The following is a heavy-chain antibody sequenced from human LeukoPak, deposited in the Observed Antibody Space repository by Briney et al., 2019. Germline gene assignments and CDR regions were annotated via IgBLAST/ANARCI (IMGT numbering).Heavy chain of an antibody. CDR3: SRASPGAIYYYGMDV. CDR2: TFNSGST. J-gene: IGHJ6*02. Sequence: SETLSLTCTVSGASISKSYWSWIRQRPGKELEWIGCTFNSGSTRYNPSLGSRVTISEDTSRNQFSLRLTSVTAADTATYYCSRASPGAIYYYGMDVWGHGTTVTVSS. CDR1: GASISKSY. V-gene: IGHV4-59*01. D-gene: IGHD3-10*01.